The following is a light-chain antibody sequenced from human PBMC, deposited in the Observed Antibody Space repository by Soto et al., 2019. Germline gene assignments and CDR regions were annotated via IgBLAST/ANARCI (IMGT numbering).Light chain of an antibody. CDR1: SSDVGGYNY. Sequence: QSVLTQPASVSGSPGQTITISCTGTSSDVGGYNYVSWYQQLPGKAPKLMIYDVSNRPSGVSDRFSGSKSGNTASLTISGLQAEDEADYYCRSYTSSSTHVVFGGGTKLTVL. CDR3: RSYTSSSTHVV. V-gene: IGLV2-14*01. J-gene: IGLJ2*01. CDR2: DVS.